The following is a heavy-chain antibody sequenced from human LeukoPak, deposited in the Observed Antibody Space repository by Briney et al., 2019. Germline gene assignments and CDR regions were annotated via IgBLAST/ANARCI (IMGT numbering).Heavy chain of an antibody. CDR1: GFTFSSYG. D-gene: IGHD4-4*01. CDR2: ISYDGSNK. Sequence: GRSLRLSCAASGFTFSSYGMHWVRQAPGKGLEWVAVISYDGSNKYYADSVKGRFTISRDNSKNTLYLQMNSLRAEDTAVYYCAKDSHPYSNYRYYYYGMDVWGQGTTVTVSS. J-gene: IGHJ6*02. V-gene: IGHV3-30*18. CDR3: AKDSHPYSNYRYYYYGMDV.